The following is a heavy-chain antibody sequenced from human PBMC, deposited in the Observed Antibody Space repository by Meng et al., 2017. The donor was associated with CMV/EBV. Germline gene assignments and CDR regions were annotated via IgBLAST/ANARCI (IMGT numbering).Heavy chain of an antibody. D-gene: IGHD1-26*01. CDR3: ARGVGATGKADY. CDR1: GGSFSGYD. Sequence: VQLQRWGAVLLKPSDPPVLPWLVYGGSFSGYDWSLIRQPPGEGLEWIGEINNSGSTNNHPSLKRRGIIIVATTKNQFSLKLSSVTAADTAVYYCARGVGATGKADYWGQGTLVTVSS. J-gene: IGHJ4*02. V-gene: IGHV4-34*04. CDR2: INNSGST.